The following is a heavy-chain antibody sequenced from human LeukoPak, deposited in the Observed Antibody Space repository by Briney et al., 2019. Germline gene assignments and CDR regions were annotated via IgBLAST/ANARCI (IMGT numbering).Heavy chain of an antibody. V-gene: IGHV4-38-2*01. Sequence: KPSETLSLTCAVSGYSISSGYYWGWIRQPPGKGLEWIGSIYHSGSTYYNPSLKSRVTISVDTSKNQFSLKLSSVTAADTAVYYCARHQVRALRFLEVYFDYWGQGTPVTVSS. J-gene: IGHJ4*02. CDR1: GYSISSGYY. D-gene: IGHD3-3*01. CDR2: IYHSGST. CDR3: ARHQVRALRFLEVYFDY.